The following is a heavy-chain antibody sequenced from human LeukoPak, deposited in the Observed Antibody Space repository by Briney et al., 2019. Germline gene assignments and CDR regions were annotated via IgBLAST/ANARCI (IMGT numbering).Heavy chain of an antibody. CDR1: GYTFTGYY. J-gene: IGHJ3*02. CDR3: AREMATITWTAFDI. V-gene: IGHV1-2*02. D-gene: IGHD5-24*01. Sequence: ASVTVSCKASGYTFTGYYMYWVRQAPGPGLEWMGWINPNSGGTNYAQTFQGRVTMTRDTFISTAYMELSRLRSDDTAVYYCAREMATITWTAFDIWGQGTMVTVS. CDR2: INPNSGGT.